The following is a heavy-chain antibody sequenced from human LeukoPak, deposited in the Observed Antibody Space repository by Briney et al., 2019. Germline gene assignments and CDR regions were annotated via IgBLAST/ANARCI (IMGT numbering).Heavy chain of an antibody. CDR3: TSQQQLLTYFDS. CDR2: INSDGSST. D-gene: IGHD6-13*01. V-gene: IGHV3-74*01. J-gene: IGHJ4*02. CDR1: GFTFSSYW. Sequence: GGSLRLSCAASGFTFSSYWMHWVRQAPGKGLVWVSRINSDGSSTSYADSVKGRFTISRDNAKNTLYLQMNSLKTEDTAVYYCTSQQQLLTYFDSWGQGTLVTVSS.